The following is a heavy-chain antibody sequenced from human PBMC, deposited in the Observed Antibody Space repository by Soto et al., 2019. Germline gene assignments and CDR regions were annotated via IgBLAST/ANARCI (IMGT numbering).Heavy chain of an antibody. CDR3: ARDLGYCSSTSCYNGGDFEY. CDR1: GYTFTSYG. J-gene: IGHJ4*02. D-gene: IGHD2-2*02. CDR2: ISAYNGNT. V-gene: IGHV1-18*04. Sequence: ASVKISCKASGYTFTSYGISWVRQAPGQGLEWMGWISAYNGNTNYAQKLQGRVTMTTDTSTSTAYMELRSLRSDDTAVYYCARDLGYCSSTSCYNGGDFEYWGKGTLVTVSS.